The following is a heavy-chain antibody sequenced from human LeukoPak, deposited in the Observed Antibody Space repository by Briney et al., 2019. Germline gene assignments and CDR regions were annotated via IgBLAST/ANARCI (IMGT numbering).Heavy chain of an antibody. D-gene: IGHD4-11*01. Sequence: SETLSLTCTVSDDSITMYYWTWIRQPPGKGLEWIGYVDHTGSTKFNPSLNGRVSISRDTSKNFFSLRLRSVTAADTTVYFCARGRVSSSTWYSTYYYFFYMDFWGKGTTVTVSS. J-gene: IGHJ6*03. V-gene: IGHV4-59*01. CDR3: ARGRVSSSTWYSTYYYFFYMDF. CDR2: VDHTGST. CDR1: DDSITMYY.